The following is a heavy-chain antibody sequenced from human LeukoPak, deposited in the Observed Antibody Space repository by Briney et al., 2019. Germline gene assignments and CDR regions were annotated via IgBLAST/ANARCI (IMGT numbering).Heavy chain of an antibody. CDR3: ARVVAFQGYYYDSSGYYYFDY. Sequence: SETLSLTCTVSDGSISGYYWTWIRQPAGKGLEWIGRIYYSGSTYYNPSLKSRVTISVDTSKNQFSLKLSSVTAADTAVYYCARVVAFQGYYYDSSGYYYFDYWGQGTLVTVSS. CDR2: IYYSGST. J-gene: IGHJ4*02. D-gene: IGHD3-22*01. CDR1: DGSISGYY. V-gene: IGHV4-4*07.